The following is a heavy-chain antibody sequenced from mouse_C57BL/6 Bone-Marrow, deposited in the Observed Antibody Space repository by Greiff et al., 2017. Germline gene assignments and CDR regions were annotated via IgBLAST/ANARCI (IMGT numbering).Heavy chain of an antibody. J-gene: IGHJ3*01. Sequence: VQLQESGAELVKPGASVKLSCKASGYTFTEYTIHWVKQRSGQGLAWIGWFYPGSGSIKYNEKFKDKATLTADKSSSTVYMELSRLTSEDSAVYFCARHATHYGNYAAWFAYWGQGTLVTVSA. CDR3: ARHATHYGNYAAWFAY. CDR2: FYPGSGSI. D-gene: IGHD2-1*01. V-gene: IGHV1-62-2*01. CDR1: GYTFTEYT.